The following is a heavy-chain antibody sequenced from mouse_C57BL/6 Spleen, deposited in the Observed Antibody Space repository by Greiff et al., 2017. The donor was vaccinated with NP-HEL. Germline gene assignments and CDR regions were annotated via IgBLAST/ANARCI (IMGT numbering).Heavy chain of an antibody. CDR2: ISGGGGNT. D-gene: IGHD3-1*01. Sequence: EVQLVESGGGLVKPGGSLKLSCAASGFTFSSYTMSWVRQTPEKRLEWVATISGGGGNTYYPDSVKGRFTISRDNAKNTLYLQMSSLRSEDTALYYCARLLGGYFDVWGTGTTVSVSS. CDR1: GFTFSSYT. V-gene: IGHV5-9*01. J-gene: IGHJ1*03. CDR3: ARLLGGYFDV.